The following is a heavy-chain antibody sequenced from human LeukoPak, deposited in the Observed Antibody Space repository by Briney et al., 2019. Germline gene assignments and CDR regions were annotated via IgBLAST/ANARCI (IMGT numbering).Heavy chain of an antibody. V-gene: IGHV4-59*12. CDR3: ARAPVWYGSGSYQDY. CDR2: IFHSGST. CDR1: GGSISSYY. Sequence: SETLSLTCTVSGGSISSYYWNWIRQPPGKGLEWIGYIFHSGSTNYNPSLKSRVTMSVDTSKNQFSLKLSSVTAADTAVYYCARAPVWYGSGSYQDYWGQGTLVTVSS. D-gene: IGHD3-10*01. J-gene: IGHJ4*02.